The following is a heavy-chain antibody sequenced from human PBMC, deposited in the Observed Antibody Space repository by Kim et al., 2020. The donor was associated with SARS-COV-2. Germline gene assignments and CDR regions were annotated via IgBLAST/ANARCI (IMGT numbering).Heavy chain of an antibody. CDR3: ARDLFHTSFDY. CDR1: GYIFTNFA. CDR2: NNAGTGNT. Sequence: ASVKVSCKASGYIFTNFAIQWVRQAPGQRLEWMGWNNAGTGNTKFSQQFQGRVTFTRDTSENTASMELSSLGSEDTAVYYCARDLFHTSFDYGGQGTLVAVSS. D-gene: IGHD1-26*01. J-gene: IGHJ4*02. V-gene: IGHV1-3*01.